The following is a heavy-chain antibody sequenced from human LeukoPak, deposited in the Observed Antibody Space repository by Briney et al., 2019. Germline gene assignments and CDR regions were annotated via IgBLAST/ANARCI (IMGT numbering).Heavy chain of an antibody. CDR1: GLTFSSYW. J-gene: IGHJ6*03. V-gene: IGHV3-7*01. CDR3: AREGSDWNYYYYMDV. Sequence: GSLRLSCAASGLTFSSYWMTWVRQAPGKGLEWVANIKQDGSEKYYVDSVKGRFTISRDNAKNSLYLQMNSLRAEDTAVYYCAREGSDWNYYYYMDVWGKGTTVTISS. D-gene: IGHD6-19*01. CDR2: IKQDGSEK.